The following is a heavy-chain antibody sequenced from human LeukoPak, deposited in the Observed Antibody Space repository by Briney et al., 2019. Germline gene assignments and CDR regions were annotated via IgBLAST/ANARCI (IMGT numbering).Heavy chain of an antibody. D-gene: IGHD4-17*01. Sequence: GGSLRLSCAASGFTFSNYGMNWVRQAPGKGLEWVSDISGSGHNTYYADSAKARFTISRDNSKNTLYLQMNSLRAEDTAVFSCEKPDGDLVGQLDAFDIWGQGTMVTVSS. CDR2: ISGSGHNT. J-gene: IGHJ3*02. CDR1: GFTFSNYG. CDR3: EKPDGDLVGQLDAFDI. V-gene: IGHV3-23*01.